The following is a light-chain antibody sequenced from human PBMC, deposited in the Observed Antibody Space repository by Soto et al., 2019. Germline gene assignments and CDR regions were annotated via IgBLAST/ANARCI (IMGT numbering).Light chain of an antibody. CDR2: EGS. J-gene: IGLJ2*01. V-gene: IGLV2-23*01. Sequence: QSVLTQPASVSGSPGQSITISCTGTSSDVGSYNLVSWYQQHPGKAPKLMIYEGSKRPSGVSNRFSGSKSGNTASLTISGLQADDEADYYCCSYAGSRKVFGGGTKLTVL. CDR1: SSDVGSYNL. CDR3: CSYAGSRKV.